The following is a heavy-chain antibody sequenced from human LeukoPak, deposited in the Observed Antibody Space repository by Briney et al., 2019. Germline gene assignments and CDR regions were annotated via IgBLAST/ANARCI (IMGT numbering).Heavy chain of an antibody. J-gene: IGHJ4*02. Sequence: GGSLRLSCAASGFTFDDYAMHWVRQAPGKGLEWVSGISWNSGSIGYADSVKGRFTISRDNAKNSLYLQMNSLRAEDTAVYYCAKLGRRPPPDYWGQGTLVTVSS. CDR3: AKLGRRPPPDY. D-gene: IGHD1-26*01. CDR1: GFTFDDYA. V-gene: IGHV3-9*01. CDR2: ISWNSGSI.